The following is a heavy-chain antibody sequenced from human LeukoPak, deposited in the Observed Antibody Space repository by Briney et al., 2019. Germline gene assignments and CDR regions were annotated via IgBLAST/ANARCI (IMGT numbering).Heavy chain of an antibody. V-gene: IGHV3-21*01. J-gene: IGHJ4*02. CDR1: GFSFSTWS. Sequence: PGGSLRLSCAASGFSFSTWSVNCVRQAPGKGLEWVSSISSSSRYIYYADSVKGRFTISRDNAKNSLSLQMNSLRAEDTAVYYCARENHGSFDYWGQGTLVTVSS. CDR2: ISSSSRYI. D-gene: IGHD1-14*01. CDR3: ARENHGSFDY.